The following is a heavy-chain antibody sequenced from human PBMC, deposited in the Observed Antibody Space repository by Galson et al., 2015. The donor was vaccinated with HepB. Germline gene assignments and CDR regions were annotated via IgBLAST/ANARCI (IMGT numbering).Heavy chain of an antibody. CDR3: ARDAVVPAARLTMDV. J-gene: IGHJ6*02. V-gene: IGHV3-33*01. CDR2: IWYDGSNK. Sequence: SLRLSCAASGFTFSSYGMHWVRQAPGKGLEWVAVIWYDGSNKYYADSVKGRFTISRDNSKNTLYLQMNSLRAEDTAVYYCARDAVVPAARLTMDVWGQGTTVTVSS. D-gene: IGHD2-2*01. CDR1: GFTFSSYG.